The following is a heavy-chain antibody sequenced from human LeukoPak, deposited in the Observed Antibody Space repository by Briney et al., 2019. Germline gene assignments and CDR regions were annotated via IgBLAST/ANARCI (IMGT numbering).Heavy chain of an antibody. CDR2: ISWDGGST. V-gene: IGHV3-43D*03. Sequence: QTGGSLRLSCAASGFTFDDYAMHWVRQAPGKGLEWVSLISWDGGSTYCADSVKGRFTISRDNSKNPLYLQMNSLRAEDAALYYCAKGAHRCSGGSCYSVYYYYYMDVWGKGTTVTVSS. CDR1: GFTFDDYA. J-gene: IGHJ6*03. CDR3: AKGAHRCSGGSCYSVYYYYYMDV. D-gene: IGHD2-15*01.